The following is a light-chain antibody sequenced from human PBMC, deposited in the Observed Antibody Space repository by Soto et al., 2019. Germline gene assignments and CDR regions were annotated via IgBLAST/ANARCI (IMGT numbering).Light chain of an antibody. V-gene: IGKV3-20*01. CDR2: GAS. CDR1: QSVTSK. Sequence: VVLTHAPGTLSFSPGDRATLSCWASQSVTSKLAWYQQKPGQAPRLLISGASNRATGIPDRFSGSGSGTDFTLTISRLEPDDFALYFCQQYGGSPITFGLGTRLEIK. CDR3: QQYGGSPIT. J-gene: IGKJ5*01.